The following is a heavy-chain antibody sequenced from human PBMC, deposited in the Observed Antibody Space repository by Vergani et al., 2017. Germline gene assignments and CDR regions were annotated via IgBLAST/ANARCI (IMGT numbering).Heavy chain of an antibody. CDR1: GFTFSSYG. CDR3: ARETTGFDY. D-gene: IGHD1-14*01. J-gene: IGHJ4*02. V-gene: IGHV3-33*01. Sequence: QVQLVESGGGVVQPGRSLRLSCAASGFTFSSYGMHWVRQAPGKGREWVAVIWYDGSNKYYADSVKGRFTISRDNSKNTLYLQMNSLRAEDTAVYYCARETTGFDYWGQGTLVTVSS. CDR2: IWYDGSNK.